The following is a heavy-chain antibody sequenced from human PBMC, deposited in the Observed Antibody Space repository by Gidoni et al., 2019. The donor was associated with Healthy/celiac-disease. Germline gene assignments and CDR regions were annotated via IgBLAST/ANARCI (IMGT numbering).Heavy chain of an antibody. D-gene: IGHD6-19*01. V-gene: IGHV4-59*01. Sequence: QVQLQESGPGLVKPSETLSLTCTVSGGSISSYYWSWLRQPPGKGLEWIGYLYYSGSTNYNPSLKSRVTISVDTSKNQFSLKLSSVTAADTAVYYCARKWAVAEAGFDYWGQGTLVTVSS. CDR1: GGSISSYY. J-gene: IGHJ4*02. CDR3: ARKWAVAEAGFDY. CDR2: LYYSGST.